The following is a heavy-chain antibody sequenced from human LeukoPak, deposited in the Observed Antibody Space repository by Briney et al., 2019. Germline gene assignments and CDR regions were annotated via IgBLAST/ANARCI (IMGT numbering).Heavy chain of an antibody. CDR2: INHSGST. CDR3: ARLSRGAAAGFDY. J-gene: IGHJ4*02. CDR1: GGSFSDYY. V-gene: IGHV4-34*01. D-gene: IGHD6-13*01. Sequence: PSETLSLTCAVYGGSFSDYYWSLIRQPPGKGLEWIGEINHSGSTNYNPSLKSRVTISVDTSKNQFSLKLSSVTAADTAVYYCARLSRGAAAGFDYWGQGTLVTVSS.